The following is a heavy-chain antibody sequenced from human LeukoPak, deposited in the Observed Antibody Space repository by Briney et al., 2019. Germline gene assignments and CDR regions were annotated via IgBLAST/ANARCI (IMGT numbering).Heavy chain of an antibody. J-gene: IGHJ4*02. CDR2: IIPILGIA. D-gene: IGHD3-10*01. CDR3: ARNADITMVRGVIRNLDY. Sequence: GSSVKVSCKASGGTFSSYAISWVRQAPGQGLEWMGRIIPILGIANYAQKFQGRVTITADKSTSTAYIKLSSLRSEDTAVYYCARNADITMVRGVIRNLDYWGQGTLVTVSS. CDR1: GGTFSSYA. V-gene: IGHV1-69*04.